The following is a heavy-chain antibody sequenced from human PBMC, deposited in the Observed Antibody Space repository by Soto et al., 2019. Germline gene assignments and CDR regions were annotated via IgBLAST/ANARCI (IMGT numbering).Heavy chain of an antibody. J-gene: IGHJ5*02. V-gene: IGHV4-39*01. Sequence: SETQSLTCTVSCGSISSSSYYWSWIRQPPGKGLEWIGSIYYSGSTYYNPSLKSRVTISVDTSKNQFSLKLSSVTAADTAVYYCARQIRAQIVVVPAAMQTTWGQGTLVTVSS. CDR1: CGSISSSSYY. CDR2: IYYSGST. D-gene: IGHD2-2*01. CDR3: ARQIRAQIVVVPAAMQTT.